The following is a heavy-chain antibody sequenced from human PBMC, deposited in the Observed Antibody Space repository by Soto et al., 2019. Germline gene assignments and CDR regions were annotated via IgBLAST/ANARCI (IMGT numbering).Heavy chain of an antibody. V-gene: IGHV1-3*04. CDR2: INTGNGNT. CDR3: GRVETYCSGDSCYKFDY. D-gene: IGHD2-15*01. CDR1: GYTFTTYA. Sequence: QVQLVQSGTEVKKPGASVKVSCKASGYTFTTYAMHWLRQAPGQRLEWMGWINTGNGNTKYSQNFQGRVTITRDTSASTAHMELSSLRSEDTAVYYCGRVETYCSGDSCYKFDYWGQGTLVTVSS. J-gene: IGHJ4*02.